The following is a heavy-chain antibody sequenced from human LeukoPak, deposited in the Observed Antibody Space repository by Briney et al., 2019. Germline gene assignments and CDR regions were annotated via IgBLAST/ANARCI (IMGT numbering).Heavy chain of an antibody. CDR1: NDSINSYY. CDR3: AQQRGEILEY. Sequence: SETLSLTCTVSNDSINSYYWSWIRQPPGKGLEWIGSIYYRGNTNYNPSLQSRLSISVDTSKNQFSLSLNSVTAADTAVYYCAQQRGEILEYWGQGALVTVSS. D-gene: IGHD1/OR15-1a*01. V-gene: IGHV4-59*01. J-gene: IGHJ4*02. CDR2: IYYRGNT.